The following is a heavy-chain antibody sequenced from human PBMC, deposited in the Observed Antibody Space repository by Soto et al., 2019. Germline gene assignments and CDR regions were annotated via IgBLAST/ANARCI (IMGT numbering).Heavy chain of an antibody. CDR2: IWYDGSNK. Sequence: QVQLVESGGGVVQPGRSLRLSCAASGFTFSSYGMHWVRQAPDKGLEWVAVIWYDGSNKYYADSVKGRFTISRDNSKNTLYLQMNSLRAEDTAVYYCARDHQITTLPTFQHWGQGTLVTVSS. CDR1: GFTFSSYG. D-gene: IGHD3-22*01. V-gene: IGHV3-33*01. CDR3: ARDHQITTLPTFQH. J-gene: IGHJ1*01.